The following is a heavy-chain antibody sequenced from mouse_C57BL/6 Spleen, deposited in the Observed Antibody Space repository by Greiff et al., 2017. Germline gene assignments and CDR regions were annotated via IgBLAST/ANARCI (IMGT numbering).Heavy chain of an antibody. Sequence: QVQLKQPGADLVRPGSSVKLSCKASGYTFTSYWMDWLKQRPGQGLEWIGNIYPSDSETHYNQKFKDKATLTIDKSSSTAYMQLSSLTSEDSAVYYCARMGGYYYAMDYWGQGTSVTVSS. CDR1: GYTFTSYW. CDR2: IYPSDSET. CDR3: ARMGGYYYAMDY. J-gene: IGHJ4*01. V-gene: IGHV1-61*01. D-gene: IGHD2-2*01.